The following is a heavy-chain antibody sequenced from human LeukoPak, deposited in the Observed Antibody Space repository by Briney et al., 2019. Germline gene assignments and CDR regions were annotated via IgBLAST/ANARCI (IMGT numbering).Heavy chain of an antibody. CDR2: ISAYNDNT. J-gene: IGHJ4*02. CDR3: AREPHRSSWVFDN. Sequence: GGSVNVSCKASGYTFSNYGSSWVRQAPGQGGEWMGWISAYNDNTNYAQKLQGRIPMTTDTSTSTAYMELRSLRSDDTAVYYCAREPHRSSWVFDNWGQGTLVTVSS. CDR1: GYTFSNYG. D-gene: IGHD6-13*01. V-gene: IGHV1-18*01.